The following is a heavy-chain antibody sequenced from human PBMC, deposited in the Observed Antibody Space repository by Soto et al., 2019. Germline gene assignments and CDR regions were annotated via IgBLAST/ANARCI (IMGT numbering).Heavy chain of an antibody. CDR1: GFTFSSYG. D-gene: IGHD1-26*01. Sequence: GGSLRLSCAASGFTFSSYGMHWVRQAPGKGLEWVAVISHDGSNKYYADSVKGRFTISRDNSKNTLYLQMNSLGAEDTAVYYCARDFVVGGPTINYYYGMDVWGQGTTVTVS. CDR2: ISHDGSNK. V-gene: IGHV3-30*03. J-gene: IGHJ6*02. CDR3: ARDFVVGGPTINYYYGMDV.